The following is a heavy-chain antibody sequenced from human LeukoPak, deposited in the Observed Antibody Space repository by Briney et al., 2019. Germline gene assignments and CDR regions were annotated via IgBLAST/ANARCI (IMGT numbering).Heavy chain of an antibody. CDR1: GFTFSSSA. V-gene: IGHV3-23*01. Sequence: PGGSLRLSCAASGFTFSSSAMSWVRQAPGKGLEWVSAITGSGGGTDYADSVKGRFTISRDNSNNTLYLQMNSLRAEDTAVYYCARNLYYYDSSGYYYYWGQGTPVTVSS. CDR3: ARNLYYYDSSGYYYY. CDR2: ITGSGGGT. D-gene: IGHD3-22*01. J-gene: IGHJ4*02.